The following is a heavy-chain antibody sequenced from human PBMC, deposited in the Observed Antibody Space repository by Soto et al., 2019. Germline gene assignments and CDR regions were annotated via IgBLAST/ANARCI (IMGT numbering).Heavy chain of an antibody. CDR3: GRVRVDKAEGWFDP. CDR2: IDPSDSYA. D-gene: IGHD5-12*01. CDR1: GYSFTTYW. J-gene: IGHJ5*02. Sequence: GESLKISCKGSGYSFTTYWITWVRQVPGKGLEWMGRIDPSDSYANYSPSFQGHVTMSADKSISTTYLQWSSLKASDTAMYYCGRVRVDKAEGWFDPWGQGTLVTVSS. V-gene: IGHV5-10-1*01.